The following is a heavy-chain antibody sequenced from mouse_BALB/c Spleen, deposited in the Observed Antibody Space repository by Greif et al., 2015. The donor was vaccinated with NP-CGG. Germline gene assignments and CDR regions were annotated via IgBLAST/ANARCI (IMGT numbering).Heavy chain of an antibody. J-gene: IGHJ4*01. Sequence: VQLQQSGAELAKPGASVKMSCKASGYTFTSYWMHWVKQRPGQGLEWIGYINPSTGYTEYNQKFKDKATLTADKSSSTAYMQLSSLTSEDSAVYYCARSPGLRLRQGAMDYWGQGTSVTVSS. V-gene: IGHV1-7*01. CDR3: ARSPGLRLRQGAMDY. CDR1: GYTFTSYW. D-gene: IGHD1-2*01. CDR2: INPSTGYT.